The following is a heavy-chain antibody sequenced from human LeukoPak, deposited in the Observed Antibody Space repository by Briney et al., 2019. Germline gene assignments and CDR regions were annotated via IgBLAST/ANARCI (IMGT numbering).Heavy chain of an antibody. Sequence: NHGESLKISCKGSGYRFTTYWIGWVRQMPGKGLEWMGIIYPGDSDTRYSPSFQGQVTISADKSISTAYLQWSSLKASDTAMYYCARHHSSWEYYYYMDVWGKGTTVTVSS. V-gene: IGHV5-51*01. CDR3: ARHHSSWEYYYYMDV. D-gene: IGHD6-13*01. CDR1: GYRFTTYW. CDR2: IYPGDSDT. J-gene: IGHJ6*03.